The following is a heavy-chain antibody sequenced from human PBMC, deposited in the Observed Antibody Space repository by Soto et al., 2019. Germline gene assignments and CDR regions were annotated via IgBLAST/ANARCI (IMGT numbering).Heavy chain of an antibody. CDR1: GFTFGDYA. J-gene: IGHJ4*02. V-gene: IGHV3-49*03. CDR3: TGEGGGSSKGSFDY. Sequence: PGGSLRLSCTASGFTFGDYAMSWFRQAPGKGLEWVGFIRSKAYGGTTEYAAAVKGRFTISRDDSKSIAYLQMNSLKTEDTAVYYCTGEGGGSSKGSFDYWGQGTLVTVSS. CDR2: IRSKAYGGTT. D-gene: IGHD1-26*01.